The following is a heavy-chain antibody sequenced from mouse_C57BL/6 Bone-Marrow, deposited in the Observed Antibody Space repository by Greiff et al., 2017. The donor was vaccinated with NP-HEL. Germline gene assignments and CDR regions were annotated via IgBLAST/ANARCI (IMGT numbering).Heavy chain of an antibody. CDR1: GFTFSSYG. CDR2: ISSGGSYT. D-gene: IGHD1-1*01. CDR3: DRDAYYCGSSYVGFAC. J-gene: IGHJ3*01. V-gene: IGHV5-6*01. Sequence: EVQRVESGGDLVKPGGSLKLSCAASGFTFSSYGMSWVRQPPDKRLEWVATISSGGSYTYYPDSVKGRFTFSRDNAKNTLYLQMSSLKFENKAMYYGDRDAYYCGSSYVGFACGGQGTVVTVSA.